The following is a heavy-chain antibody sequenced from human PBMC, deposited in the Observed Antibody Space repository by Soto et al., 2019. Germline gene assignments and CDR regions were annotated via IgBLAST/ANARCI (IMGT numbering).Heavy chain of an antibody. CDR3: ARDRMEVLRFLEWPDFDY. V-gene: IGHV1-3*01. J-gene: IGHJ4*02. Sequence: QVQLVQSGAEVKKPGASVKVSCKASGYTFTSYAMHWVRQAPGQRLEWMGWINAGNGNTNYAQELQGRVTMTTDTSTSTAYMELRSLRSDDTAVYYCARDRMEVLRFLEWPDFDYWGQGTLVTVSS. CDR2: INAGNGNT. CDR1: GYTFTSYA. D-gene: IGHD3-3*01.